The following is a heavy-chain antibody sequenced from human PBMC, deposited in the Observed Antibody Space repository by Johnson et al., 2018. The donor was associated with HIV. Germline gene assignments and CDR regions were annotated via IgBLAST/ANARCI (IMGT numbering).Heavy chain of an antibody. CDR2: IRYDGSSK. V-gene: IGHV3-30*02. D-gene: IGHD5-24*01. J-gene: IGHJ3*02. Sequence: QMQLVESGGGVVQPGGSLRLSCAASGFTFNTYGMDWVRQAPGKGLEWVAFIRYDGSSKYYADSVKGRFTVSRENSKNTLYLQMKSLGPEDKAVYYCAKDLGDGYNWDAFDIWGQGTMVTVSS. CDR1: GFTFNTYG. CDR3: AKDLGDGYNWDAFDI.